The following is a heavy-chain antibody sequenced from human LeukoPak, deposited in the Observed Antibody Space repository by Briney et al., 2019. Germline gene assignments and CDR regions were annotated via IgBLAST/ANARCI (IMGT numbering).Heavy chain of an antibody. V-gene: IGHV3-30-3*01. D-gene: IGHD3-16*01. CDR2: ISYDGSNK. Sequence: GGSLRLSCAASGFTFSSYAMHWVRQAPGKGLEWVAVISYDGSNKYYADSVKGRFTISRDNSKNTLYLQMNSLRAEDTAVYYCARDGGYGMDVWGQGTTVTVSS. CDR1: GFTFSSYA. CDR3: ARDGGYGMDV. J-gene: IGHJ6*02.